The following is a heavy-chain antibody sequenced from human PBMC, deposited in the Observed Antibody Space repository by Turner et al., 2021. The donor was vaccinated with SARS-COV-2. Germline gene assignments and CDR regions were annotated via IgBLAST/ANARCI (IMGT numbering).Heavy chain of an antibody. CDR3: ARDLVAYGMDV. J-gene: IGHJ6*02. V-gene: IGHV3-53*04. Sequence: EVQLVESGGGLVQPGGSLRRSCAASGFIVSSNYMSWVRQAPGKGLGWVSVIYSGGSTYYADSVKGRFTISRHNSKNTLYLQMNSLRAEDTAVYYCARDLVAYGMDVWGQGTTVTVSS. CDR2: IYSGGST. D-gene: IGHD2-15*01. CDR1: GFIVSSNY.